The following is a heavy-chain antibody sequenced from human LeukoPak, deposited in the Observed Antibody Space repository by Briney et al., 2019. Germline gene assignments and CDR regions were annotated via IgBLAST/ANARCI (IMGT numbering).Heavy chain of an antibody. D-gene: IGHD3-10*01. Sequence: ASVKVSCKASGYTFTSYDINWVRQATGQGLEWMGWMNPNRGNTGYAQKFQGRVTMTRNTSISTAYMELSSLRSEDTAVYYCARVGYYYGSGSLGDWFDPWGQGTLVTVSS. CDR2: MNPNRGNT. CDR1: GYTFTSYD. J-gene: IGHJ5*02. CDR3: ARVGYYYGSGSLGDWFDP. V-gene: IGHV1-8*01.